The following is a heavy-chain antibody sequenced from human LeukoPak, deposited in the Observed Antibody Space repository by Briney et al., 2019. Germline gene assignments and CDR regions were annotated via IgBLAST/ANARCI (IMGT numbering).Heavy chain of an antibody. CDR3: ARQGSGYINY. D-gene: IGHD6-19*01. Sequence: GESLKISCKGSGYSFTTSWIGWVRQMPGKGLVWMGIIYPADSDTRYSPSFQGQVTISADKSITTAYLQWSSLKASDTAMYYCARQGSGYINYWGQGTLVTVSS. J-gene: IGHJ4*02. V-gene: IGHV5-51*01. CDR1: GYSFTTSW. CDR2: IYPADSDT.